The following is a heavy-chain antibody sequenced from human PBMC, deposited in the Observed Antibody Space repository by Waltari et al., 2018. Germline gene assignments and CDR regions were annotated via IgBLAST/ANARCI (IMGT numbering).Heavy chain of an antibody. Sequence: QVQLQESGPGLVKPSQTLSLTCTVSGDSISSGDYYWSWIRQPPGKGLQGVGYIYYGGAASDDPSLKTRVSISVDTSKNQFSLKLSSVTAADTAVYYCARGFVVLLATDAFDIWGQGTMVTVSS. CDR1: GDSISSGDYY. CDR2: IYYGGAA. V-gene: IGHV4-30-4*08. CDR3: ARGFVVLLATDAFDI. J-gene: IGHJ3*02. D-gene: IGHD2-21*01.